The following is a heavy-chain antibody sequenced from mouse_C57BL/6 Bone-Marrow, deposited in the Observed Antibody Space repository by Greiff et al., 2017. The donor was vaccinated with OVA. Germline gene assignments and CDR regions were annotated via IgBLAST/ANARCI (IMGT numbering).Heavy chain of an antibody. V-gene: IGHV14-4*01. CDR3: TTGRGDY. Sequence: VQLQHSGAELVRPGASVKLSCTASGFNIKDDYMHWVKQRPEQGLEWIGWIDPENGDTEYASKFQGKATITADTSSNTAYLQLSSLTSEDTAVYSCTTGRGDYWGQGTTLTVSS. CDR1: GFNIKDDY. J-gene: IGHJ2*01. CDR2: IDPENGDT.